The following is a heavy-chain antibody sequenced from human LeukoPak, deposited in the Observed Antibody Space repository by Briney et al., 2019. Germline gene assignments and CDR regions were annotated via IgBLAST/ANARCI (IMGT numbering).Heavy chain of an antibody. CDR2: IYASGST. Sequence: SETLSLTCTVSGGSISTASYYWSWIRQPAGKGLEWIGRIYASGSTNYNPPLKSRVTISVDTSKNQFSLKLSSVTAADTAVYYCARTTVTRSLDFDCWGQGTLVTVSS. CDR1: GGSISTASYY. CDR3: ARTTVTRSLDFDC. D-gene: IGHD4-17*01. V-gene: IGHV4-61*02. J-gene: IGHJ4*02.